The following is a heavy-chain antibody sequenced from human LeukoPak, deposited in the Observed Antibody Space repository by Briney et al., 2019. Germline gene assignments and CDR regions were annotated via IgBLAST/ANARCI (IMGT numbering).Heavy chain of an antibody. J-gene: IGHJ4*02. D-gene: IGHD3-10*01. CDR2: ISAFNYVT. V-gene: IGHV1-18*01. CDR1: GYLFTSYG. CDR3: TRGSSVPAQGDF. Sequence: ASVKVSCKTSGYLFTSYGINWVRQAPGQGLEWLGWISAFNYVTEFAPDFRGRLTMTQDTSTSTAYMELRSLKSDDTAVYYCTRGSSVPAQGDFWGQGTLVTVSS.